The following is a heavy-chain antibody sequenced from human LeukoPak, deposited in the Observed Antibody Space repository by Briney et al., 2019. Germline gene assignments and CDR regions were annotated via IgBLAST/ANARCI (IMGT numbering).Heavy chain of an antibody. CDR3: ARVHLGSHNNWFDP. CDR1: GFAFSSYA. V-gene: IGHV3-30*14. Sequence: PGRSLRLSCAASGFAFSSYAIHWVSQAPGKGLEWVSFISYDGRIKYYADSVKGRFTISRDNSKNTLYLQMNSLRAEDTAVYYCARVHLGSHNNWFDPWGQGTLVTVSS. CDR2: ISYDGRIK. D-gene: IGHD2-21*01. J-gene: IGHJ5*02.